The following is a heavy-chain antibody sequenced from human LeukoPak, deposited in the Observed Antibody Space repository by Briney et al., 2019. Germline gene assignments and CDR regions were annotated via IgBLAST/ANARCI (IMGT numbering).Heavy chain of an antibody. CDR3: ARDYVVVPAALYYFDY. D-gene: IGHD2-2*01. CDR1: GYTFTGYY. V-gene: IGHV1-2*06. J-gene: IGHJ4*02. CDR2: INPNSGGT. Sequence: ASVKVSCKASGYTFTGYYMHWVRQAPGQGLEWMGRINPNSGGTNYAQKFQGRVTMTRDTSISTAYMELSSLRSEDTAVYYCARDYVVVPAALYYFDYWGQGTLVTVSS.